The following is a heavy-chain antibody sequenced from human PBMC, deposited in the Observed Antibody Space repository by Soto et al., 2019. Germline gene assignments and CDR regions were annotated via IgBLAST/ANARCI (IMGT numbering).Heavy chain of an antibody. Sequence: EVQLLESGGDLVQPGGSLRLSCAASGFSFSSYAMSWVRQAPGKGLEWVSGIGGSGGDTYYADSVKGRFTISRDNAKNSLYLQMNSLRAEDTAVYYCAREDGYGSVFDYWGQGTLVTVSS. V-gene: IGHV3-23*01. CDR3: AREDGYGSVFDY. CDR1: GFSFSSYA. D-gene: IGHD3-10*01. J-gene: IGHJ4*02. CDR2: IGGSGGDT.